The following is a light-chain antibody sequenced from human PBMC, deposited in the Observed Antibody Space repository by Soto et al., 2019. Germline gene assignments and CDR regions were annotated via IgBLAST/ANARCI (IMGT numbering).Light chain of an antibody. CDR2: TAS. CDR3: QQSYDSPLT. V-gene: IGKV1-39*01. J-gene: IGKJ5*01. Sequence: IQMTQSPSSLSASVGDTVSITCRASRNIGTYVNWYQQEPGKVPRPLIYTASNLQGGVPSRFSGRGSRTDFTLTISGVQREDCATYFCQQSYDSPLTFGQGTRLEI. CDR1: RNIGTY.